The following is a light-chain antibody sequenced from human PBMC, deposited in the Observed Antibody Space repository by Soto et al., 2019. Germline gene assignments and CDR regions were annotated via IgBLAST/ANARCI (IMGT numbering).Light chain of an antibody. V-gene: IGLV2-14*01. CDR1: SSDVGRYNY. CDR3: NSYAGTSSV. CDR2: GVT. Sequence: QSVLTQPASVSGSPGQSITISCTGASSDVGRYNYVSWYQQYPGKAPKLIIYGVTNRPSGVSNRFSGSKSGNTASLTISGLQAEDQAAYYCNSYAGTSSVFGTGTKAPVL. J-gene: IGLJ1*01.